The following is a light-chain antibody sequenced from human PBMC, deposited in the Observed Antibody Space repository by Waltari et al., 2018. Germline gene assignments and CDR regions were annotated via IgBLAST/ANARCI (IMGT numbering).Light chain of an antibody. CDR2: WAS. J-gene: IGKJ2*01. CDR1: QSILYSSDNKNY. V-gene: IGKV4-1*01. Sequence: DIVMTQSPDSLAVSMGERANISCKSSQSILYSSDNKNYLAWYQQKPGQPPKLLIYWASIRESGVPDRFSGSGSGTDFTLTISSLQAEDVAVYYCQQYYSTLSFGQGTKLEIK. CDR3: QQYYSTLS.